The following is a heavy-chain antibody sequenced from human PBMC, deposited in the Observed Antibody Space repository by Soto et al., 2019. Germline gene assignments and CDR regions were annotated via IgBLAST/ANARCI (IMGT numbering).Heavy chain of an antibody. Sequence: GASVKVSCKASGYTFTSYGISWVRQAPGQGLEWMGWISAYNGNTNYAQKLQDRVTMTTDTSTSTAYMELRSLRSDDTAVYYCARVHDFWSGYYTGGRNYFDYWGQGTLVTV. CDR2: ISAYNGNT. CDR3: ARVHDFWSGYYTGGRNYFDY. CDR1: GYTFTSYG. J-gene: IGHJ4*02. V-gene: IGHV1-18*01. D-gene: IGHD3-3*01.